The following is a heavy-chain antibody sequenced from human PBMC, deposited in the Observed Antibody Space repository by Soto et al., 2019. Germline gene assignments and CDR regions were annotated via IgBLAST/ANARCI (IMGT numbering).Heavy chain of an antibody. J-gene: IGHJ4*02. Sequence: ASVKVSCKASGYTFTSYAIHWVRQAPGQRLEWMGWINAGNGNTKYSQKFQGRVTITRDTSASTAYMELSSLRSEDTAVYYCARGLNGYLHYFDYWGREPRSPSPQ. CDR1: GYTFTSYA. V-gene: IGHV1-3*01. D-gene: IGHD5-18*01. CDR2: INAGNGNT. CDR3: ARGLNGYLHYFDY.